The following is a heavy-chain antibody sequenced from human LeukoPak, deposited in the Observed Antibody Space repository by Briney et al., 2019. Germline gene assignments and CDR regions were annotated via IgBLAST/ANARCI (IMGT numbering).Heavy chain of an antibody. CDR1: GFTFSSYA. V-gene: IGHV3-30*04. CDR2: ISYDGSNK. CDR3: ARAKYYDILTGRRGYYYYGMDV. D-gene: IGHD3-9*01. Sequence: GRSLRLSCAASGFTFSSYAMHWVRQAPGKGLEWVAVISYDGSNKYYADSVKGRFTISRDNSKNTLYLQMNSLRAEDTAVYYCARAKYYDILTGRRGYYYYGMDVWGKGPRSPSPQ. J-gene: IGHJ6*04.